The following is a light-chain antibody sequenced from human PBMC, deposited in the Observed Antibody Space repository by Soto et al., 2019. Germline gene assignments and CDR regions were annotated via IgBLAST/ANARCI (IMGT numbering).Light chain of an antibody. Sequence: QSALTQPASVSGAPGQSITISCTGTNSDVNYVSWHQQHPGKAPKLIIYEVSNRSSGVSNRFSGSKSGNTASLTISGLQAEDEADYYFSSSTSRTTFVFGTGTKLTVL. CDR2: EVS. V-gene: IGLV2-14*01. CDR3: SSSTSRTTFV. J-gene: IGLJ1*01. CDR1: NSDVNY.